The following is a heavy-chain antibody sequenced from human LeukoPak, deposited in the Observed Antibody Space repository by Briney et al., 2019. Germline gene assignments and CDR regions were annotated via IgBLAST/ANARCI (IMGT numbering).Heavy chain of an antibody. D-gene: IGHD5-18*01. CDR3: ARGGAYSYGYVGY. Sequence: ETLSLTCSVSGGSISSYYWSWIRQPPGKGLVWVSCINSHGSTTSYADSVKGRFTISRDNAKNTVYLQLNSLRAEDTAVYYCARGGAYSYGYVGYWGQGTLVTVSS. J-gene: IGHJ4*02. CDR2: INSHGSTT. CDR1: GGSISSYY. V-gene: IGHV3-74*01.